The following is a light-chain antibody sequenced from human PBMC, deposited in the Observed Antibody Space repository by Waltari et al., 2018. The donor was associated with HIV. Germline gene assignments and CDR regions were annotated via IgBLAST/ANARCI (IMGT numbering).Light chain of an antibody. V-gene: IGKV3-11*01. Sequence: EIVMTQSPATLSVSLGERATLSCRASQSVSSYLAWYQQKPGQAPRLLIYDASNRATGIPARFSGSGSGTDFTLTISSLEPEDFAVYYCQQRSNWPPLTFGGGTKVEIK. CDR3: QQRSNWPPLT. J-gene: IGKJ4*01. CDR1: QSVSSY. CDR2: DAS.